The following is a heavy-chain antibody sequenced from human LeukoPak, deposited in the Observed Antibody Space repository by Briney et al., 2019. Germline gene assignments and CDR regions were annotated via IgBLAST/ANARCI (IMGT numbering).Heavy chain of an antibody. Sequence: PGGSLRLSCVASGFTFSNHWMHWVRQAPGKGLVWVSRMNSDGSSISYVDSVKGRFTISRDNAKNTLYLQMNSLRAEDTAVYYCARAPYSSSCDYWGQGTLVTVSS. CDR3: ARAPYSSSCDY. CDR2: MNSDGSSI. V-gene: IGHV3-74*01. CDR1: GFTFSNHW. D-gene: IGHD6-13*01. J-gene: IGHJ4*02.